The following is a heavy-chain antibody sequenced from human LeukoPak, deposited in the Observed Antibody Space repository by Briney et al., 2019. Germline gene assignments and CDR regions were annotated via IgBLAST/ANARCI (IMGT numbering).Heavy chain of an antibody. CDR1: GGSFSGYY. V-gene: IGHV4-34*01. CDR3: ARAAPYDFWSGYYYGSWFDP. D-gene: IGHD3-3*01. J-gene: IGHJ5*02. CDR2: INHSGST. Sequence: PSETLSLTCAVYGGSFSGYYWSWIRQPPGKGLEWIGEINHSGSTNYNPSLKSRVTISVDTSKNQFSLKLSSVTAADTAVYYCARAAPYDFWSGYYYGSWFDPWGQGTLVTVSS.